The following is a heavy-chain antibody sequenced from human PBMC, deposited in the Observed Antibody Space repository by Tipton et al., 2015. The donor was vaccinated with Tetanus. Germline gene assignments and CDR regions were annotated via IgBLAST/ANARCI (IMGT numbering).Heavy chain of an antibody. CDR2: IKQDGSDK. V-gene: IGHV3-7*01. J-gene: IGHJ4*02. CDR1: GFTFSNYW. Sequence: SLRLSCAASGFTFSNYWMSWVRQAPGRGLEWVASIKQDGSDKNYVDSVKGRFTISRDNAKNSLYLQMSSPRAEDTAVYYCARDASRYTYGSNYFAYWGQGTLVTVSS. D-gene: IGHD5-18*01. CDR3: ARDASRYTYGSNYFAY.